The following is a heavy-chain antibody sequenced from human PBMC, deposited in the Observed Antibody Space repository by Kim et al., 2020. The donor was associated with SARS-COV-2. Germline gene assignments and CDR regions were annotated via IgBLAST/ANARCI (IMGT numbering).Heavy chain of an antibody. CDR3: ARGITMVRGVIITEFDY. V-gene: IGHV1-46*01. D-gene: IGHD3-10*01. J-gene: IGHJ4*02. CDR1: GYTFTSYY. Sequence: ASVKVSCKASGYTFTSYYMHWVRQAPGQGLEWMGIINPSGGSTSYAQKFQGRVTMTRDTSTSTVYMELSSLRSEDTAVYYCARGITMVRGVIITEFDYWGQGTLVTVSS. CDR2: INPSGGST.